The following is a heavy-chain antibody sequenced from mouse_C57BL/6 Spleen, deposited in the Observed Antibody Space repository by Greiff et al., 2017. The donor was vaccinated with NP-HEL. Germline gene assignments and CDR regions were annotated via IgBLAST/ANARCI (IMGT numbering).Heavy chain of an antibody. D-gene: IGHD4-1*01. CDR3: AREGNWEGYFDV. Sequence: VQLQQPGAELVRPGSSVKLSCKASGYTFTSYWMDWVKQRPGQGLEWIGNIYPSDSATHYNQKFTDKATLDVDKSSSSAYMQISSLASEDSAVYYCAREGNWEGYFDVWGTGTSVTVSS. V-gene: IGHV1-61*01. CDR2: IYPSDSAT. J-gene: IGHJ1*03. CDR1: GYTFTSYW.